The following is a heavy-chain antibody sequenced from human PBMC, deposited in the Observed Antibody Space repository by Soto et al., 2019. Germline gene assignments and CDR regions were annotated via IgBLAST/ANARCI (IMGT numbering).Heavy chain of an antibody. CDR2: IGGSGGSR. CDR1: GFTFSSYT. V-gene: IGHV3-23*01. CDR3: ARDRTSISVGDFDY. J-gene: IGHJ4*02. Sequence: EVQLLESGGGLVKPGGSLTLSCAASGFTFSSYTITWVRQAPGKGLEWVSIIGGSGGSRYYADSVKGRFTISRDSSKYTVYLQMSSLRVVDTAIYYCARDRTSISVGDFDYWGQGTLVTVSS. D-gene: IGHD6-6*01.